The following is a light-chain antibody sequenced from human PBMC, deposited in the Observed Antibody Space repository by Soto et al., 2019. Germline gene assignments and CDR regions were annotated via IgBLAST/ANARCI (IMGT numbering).Light chain of an antibody. V-gene: IGKV3-11*01. CDR1: HSVTIK. J-gene: IGKJ4*01. Sequence: VVLTNSPATLAFSTCYRATLAWMASHSVTIKLAWYQQRPGQAPRLLIYDASTRATGIPARFSGSGSGTDFTLTISSLEPEDFAVYFCQHRSSRPPTFGGGTKVDI. CDR3: QHRSSRPPT. CDR2: DAS.